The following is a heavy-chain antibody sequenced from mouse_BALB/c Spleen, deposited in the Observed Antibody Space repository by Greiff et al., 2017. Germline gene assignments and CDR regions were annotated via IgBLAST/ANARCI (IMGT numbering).Heavy chain of an antibody. CDR3: TREITTRFAY. V-gene: IGHV1S22*01. CDR2: IYPGSGST. Sequence: LQQPGSELVRPGASVKLSCKASGYTFTSYWMHWVKQRPGQGLEWIGNIYPGSGSTNYDEKFKSKATLTVDTSSSTAYMQLSSLTSEDSAVYYCTREITTRFAYWGQGTLVTVSA. CDR1: GYTFTSYW. D-gene: IGHD2-4*01. J-gene: IGHJ3*01.